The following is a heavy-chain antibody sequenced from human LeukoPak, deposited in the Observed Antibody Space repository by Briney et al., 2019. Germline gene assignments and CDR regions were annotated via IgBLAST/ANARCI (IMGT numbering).Heavy chain of an antibody. D-gene: IGHD3-10*02. Sequence: GGSLRLSCAASGFTFSSYGFHWVRQAPGKGLEWVAIIWYDGSNKYYADSVEGRFTISRDNSKNSVYLEMNSLRVEDTALYYCARVFPNYGMDVWGQGTTVTVSS. V-gene: IGHV3-33*01. CDR2: IWYDGSNK. CDR3: ARVFPNYGMDV. J-gene: IGHJ6*02. CDR1: GFTFSSYG.